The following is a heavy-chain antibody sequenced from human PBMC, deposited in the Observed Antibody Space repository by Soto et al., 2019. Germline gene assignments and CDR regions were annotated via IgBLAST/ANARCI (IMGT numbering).Heavy chain of an antibody. Sequence: PSETLSLTCTVSGGSISSYHWSWIRQPPGKGLEWIGYIYYSGSTNYNPSLKSRVTISVDTSKNQFSLKLSSVTAADTAVYYCARDGGQWLVPDYWGQGTLVTVSS. CDR3: ARDGGQWLVPDY. J-gene: IGHJ4*02. V-gene: IGHV4-59*01. CDR1: GGSISSYH. CDR2: IYYSGST. D-gene: IGHD6-19*01.